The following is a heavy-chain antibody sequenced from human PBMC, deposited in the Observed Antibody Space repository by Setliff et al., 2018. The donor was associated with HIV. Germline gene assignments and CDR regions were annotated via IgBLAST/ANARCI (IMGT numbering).Heavy chain of an antibody. Sequence: AGGSLRLSCAASGVTFNKYAMTWVRQAPGKGLEWVSGISGSGVTTSYADSVKGRFTISRDNSKNTLFLQMSSLRPEDTAVYYCVKLYYYDSSGYGGVSTDSWGQGTLVTVSS. CDR1: GVTFNKYA. D-gene: IGHD3-22*01. CDR2: ISGSGVTT. V-gene: IGHV3-23*01. CDR3: VKLYYYDSSGYGGVSTDS. J-gene: IGHJ4*02.